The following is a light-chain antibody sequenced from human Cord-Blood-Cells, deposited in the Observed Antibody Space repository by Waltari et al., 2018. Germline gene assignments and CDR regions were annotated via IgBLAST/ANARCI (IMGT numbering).Light chain of an antibody. CDR3: NSRDSSGNQV. CDR2: GKN. CDR1: SLQSYY. Sequence: SSELTQDPAVSVALGQPVRTTCPCESLQSYYAHWYQQKPGQAPVLVIYGKNNRPSGIPDRFSGSSSGNTASLTITGAQAEDEADYYCNSRDSSGNQVFGGGTKLTVL. V-gene: IGLV3-19*01. J-gene: IGLJ2*01.